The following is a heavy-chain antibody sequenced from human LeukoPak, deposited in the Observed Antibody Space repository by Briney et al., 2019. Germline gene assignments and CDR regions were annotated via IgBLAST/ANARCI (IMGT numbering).Heavy chain of an antibody. V-gene: IGHV4-34*01. CDR1: DGLFSGYY. D-gene: IGHD3-10*01. CDR3: ARRPRGVIIKTWFDS. CDR2: INHSGSA. Sequence: SETLSLTCAVYDGLFSGYYCSWIRQPPGKGLEWIGEINHSGSANYNPSLKSRVTILLDTSKNQFSLNLSSVTAADTAVYYCARRPRGVIIKTWFDSWGQGTLVTVSS. J-gene: IGHJ5*01.